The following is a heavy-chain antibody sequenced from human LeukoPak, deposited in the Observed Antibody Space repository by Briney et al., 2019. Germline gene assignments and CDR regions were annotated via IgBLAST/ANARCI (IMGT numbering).Heavy chain of an antibody. J-gene: IGHJ5*02. CDR2: ISYDGSNK. V-gene: IGHV3-30*03. Sequence: GRSLRLSCAASGFTFSSYGMHWVRQTPGKGLEWVAVISYDGSNKYYADSVKGRFTISRDNSKNTLYLQMNSLRAEDTAVYYCARYYYDSSGYPAGFDPWGQGTLVTVSS. D-gene: IGHD3-22*01. CDR3: ARYYYDSSGYPAGFDP. CDR1: GFTFSSYG.